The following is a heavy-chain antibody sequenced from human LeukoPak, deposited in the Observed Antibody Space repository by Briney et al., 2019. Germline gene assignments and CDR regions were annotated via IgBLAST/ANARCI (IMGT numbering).Heavy chain of an antibody. J-gene: IGHJ4*02. V-gene: IGHV3-30*04. CDR3: ARGSGDSSGYYYGPYYFDY. Sequence: GGSVSPSCAPSGFTFSISAMRWARQAPGRWLEWVADISYDGSNKYYADSVKGRFTISRDNSKNTLSLQMNSLRAEDTAVYYCARGSGDSSGYYYGPYYFDYWGQGTLDTVSS. D-gene: IGHD3-22*01. CDR1: GFTFSISA. CDR2: ISYDGSNK.